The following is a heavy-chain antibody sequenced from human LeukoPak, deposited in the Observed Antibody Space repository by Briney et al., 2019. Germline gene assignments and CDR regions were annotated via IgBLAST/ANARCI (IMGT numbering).Heavy chain of an antibody. D-gene: IGHD1-26*01. CDR2: ISSSSSYI. CDR1: GFTFSSYS. Sequence: GGSLRLSCAASGFTFSSYSMNWVRQAPGKGLEWVSSISSSSSYIYYADSVKGRFTISRDNAKNSLYLQMNSLRAEDTAVYYCASGGIYYGAAFDFWGQGTLVTVSS. CDR3: ASGGIYYGAAFDF. J-gene: IGHJ4*02. V-gene: IGHV3-21*01.